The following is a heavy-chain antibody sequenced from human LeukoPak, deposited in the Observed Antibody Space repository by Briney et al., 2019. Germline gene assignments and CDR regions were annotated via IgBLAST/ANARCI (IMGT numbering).Heavy chain of an antibody. D-gene: IGHD3-22*01. V-gene: IGHV4-30-4*01. CDR1: GGSISSGDYH. J-gene: IGHJ3*02. CDR3: ARALRINYYDSSGAPDDAFDI. Sequence: PSQTLSLTCTVSGGSISSGDYHWSWIRQPPGKGLEWIGYIYYSGSTYYNPSLKSRVTISVDTSKNQFSLKLSSVTAADTAVYYCARALRINYYDSSGAPDDAFDIWGQGTMVTVSS. CDR2: IYYSGST.